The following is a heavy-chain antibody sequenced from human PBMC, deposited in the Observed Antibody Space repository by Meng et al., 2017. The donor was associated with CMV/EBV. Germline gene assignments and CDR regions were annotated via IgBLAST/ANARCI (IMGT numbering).Heavy chain of an antibody. CDR1: GGSISSSSSY. CDR2: IYYSEST. J-gene: IGHJ4*02. D-gene: IGHD3-16*01. CDR3: ATPVGAYYFDY. V-gene: IGHV4-39*07. Sequence: SETLSLTCPVSGGSISSSSSYCGWLRQPPGRGLEWIGRIYYSESTYYNPTLKSRVTISVDTSKNQFSRKLRYVTAADTAVYYCATPVGAYYFDYWGQGTLVTVSS.